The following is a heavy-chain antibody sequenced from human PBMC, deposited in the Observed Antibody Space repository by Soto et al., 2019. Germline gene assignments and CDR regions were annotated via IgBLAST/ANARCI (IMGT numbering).Heavy chain of an antibody. V-gene: IGHV3-7*04. CDR2: IKQDGSEK. Sequence: WGSLRLSCAASGFAFISYWIIWFRQSPGKGLEWVANIKQDGSEKYYVDSVKGRFTISRDNAKNSLYLQMNSLRAEDTAVYYCARVVPAAIFSWFDPWGQGTLVTVSS. CDR1: GFAFISYW. CDR3: ARVVPAAIFSWFDP. D-gene: IGHD2-2*01. J-gene: IGHJ5*02.